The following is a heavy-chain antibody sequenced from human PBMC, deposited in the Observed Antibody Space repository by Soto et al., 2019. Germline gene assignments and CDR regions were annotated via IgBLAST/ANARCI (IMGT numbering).Heavy chain of an antibody. CDR3: ARCQYYGWSVYFHYI. Sequence: PSETLSLTCAVYGGSFSGYYWSWIRQPPGKGLEWIGEINHSGSTNYNPSLKSRVTISVDTSKNQFSLKLSSVTAADTAVYYCARCQYYGWSVYFHYIWGQGTMVTVSS. CDR1: GGSFSGYY. J-gene: IGHJ3*02. V-gene: IGHV4-34*01. D-gene: IGHD3-10*01. CDR2: INHSGST.